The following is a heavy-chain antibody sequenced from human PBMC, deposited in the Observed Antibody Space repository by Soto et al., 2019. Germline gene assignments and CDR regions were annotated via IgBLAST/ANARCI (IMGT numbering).Heavy chain of an antibody. CDR1: GYSFITPW. CDR3: ARLDHNRVAP. Sequence: VDSLKISFKASGYSFITPWIGWVRQMPGKGLEQLAIINLGNFQTRYSPAFQSQVTIPADNSVTTTDLQGHSLKVPDSAMYFFARLDHNRVAPWGKGPLVTVS. J-gene: IGHJ5*02. V-gene: IGHV5-51*01. CDR2: INLGNFQT. D-gene: IGHD1-1*01.